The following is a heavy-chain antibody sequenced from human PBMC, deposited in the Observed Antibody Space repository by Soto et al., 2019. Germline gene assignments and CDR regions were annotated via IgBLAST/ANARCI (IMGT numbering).Heavy chain of an antibody. D-gene: IGHD3-16*02. V-gene: IGHV3-30*18. CDR1: GFKFSNYG. CDR2: ISYDGSNK. Sequence: QVQLVESGGGVVQPGTSLRLSCAASGFKFSNYGMHWVRQAPGKGLESVSVISYDGSNKYYADSVKGRFAISRDNSKNTLYLQMNSLRAEDTAVYYCAKSHPITVISLDSWGQGILVTVSS. J-gene: IGHJ4*02. CDR3: AKSHPITVISLDS.